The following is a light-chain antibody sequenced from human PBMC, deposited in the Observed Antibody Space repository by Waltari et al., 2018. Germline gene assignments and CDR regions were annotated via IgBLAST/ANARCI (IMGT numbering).Light chain of an antibody. CDR1: DSDVGAYDF. J-gene: IGLJ1*01. V-gene: IGLV2-14*01. CDR2: EVS. Sequence: QSALTQPASVSASPGQSITISCSGTDSDVGAYDFVSWYQQHPGKAPHLIIYEVSNRPSGISNCFSASKSGNTAALTNTGLQAEDEADYYCSSYTTSSAPGVFGTGTRVTVL. CDR3: SSYTTSSAPGV.